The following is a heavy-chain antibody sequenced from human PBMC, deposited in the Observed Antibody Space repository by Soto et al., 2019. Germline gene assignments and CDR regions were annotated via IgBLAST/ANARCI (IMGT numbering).Heavy chain of an antibody. CDR1: GGTFSSYA. D-gene: IGHD3-22*01. V-gene: IGHV1-69*13. CDR2: IIPIFGTA. Sequence: SVKVYCKASGGTFSSYAISWVRQAPGQGLEWMGGIIPIFGTANYAQKFQGRVTITADESTSTAYMELSSLRSEDTAVYYCARQTPNDSSGYPLSWGQGTLVTVSS. CDR3: ARQTPNDSSGYPLS. J-gene: IGHJ4*02.